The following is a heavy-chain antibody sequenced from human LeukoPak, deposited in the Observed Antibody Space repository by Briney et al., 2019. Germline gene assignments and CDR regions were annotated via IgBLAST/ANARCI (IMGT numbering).Heavy chain of an antibody. CDR2: IWYDGSHD. Sequence: GGSLRLSCATSGFTFSHYAFHWVRQAPGKGLEWVAVIWYDGSHDTYADSVKGRFTVSRDNSKNMLYLQMNSLRVEDTAVYFCAKEGDYCSSSGCCKRGTDYWGQGTLVSVS. CDR3: AKEGDYCSSSGCCKRGTDY. J-gene: IGHJ4*02. V-gene: IGHV3-33*06. CDR1: GFTFSHYA. D-gene: IGHD2-2*01.